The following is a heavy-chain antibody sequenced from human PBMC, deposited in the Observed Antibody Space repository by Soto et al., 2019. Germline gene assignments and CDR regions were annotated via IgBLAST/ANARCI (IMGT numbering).Heavy chain of an antibody. D-gene: IGHD3-22*01. CDR3: ARGYYDSSGYYYGYFDY. CDR2: IIPIFGTA. J-gene: IGHJ4*02. V-gene: IGHV1-69*12. Sequence: QVQLVQSGAEVKKPGSSVKVSCKASGGTFSSYAISWVRQAPGQGLEWMGGIIPIFGTANYAQKFQGRVTITADESTSTAYMELSSLRSEDTAVYYCARGYYDSSGYYYGYFDYWGQGPLVTVSS. CDR1: GGTFSSYA.